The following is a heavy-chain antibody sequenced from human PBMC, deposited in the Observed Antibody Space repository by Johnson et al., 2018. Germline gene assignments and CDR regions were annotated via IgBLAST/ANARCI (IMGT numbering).Heavy chain of an antibody. V-gene: IGHV3-23*04. CDR2: IKTGGST. CDR3: ARGGVITRLSPFDY. CDR1: GFTFSSYA. J-gene: IGHJ4*02. Sequence: VQLVESGGGLVKPGGSLRLSSAASGFTFSSYAMTWVRQAPGKGLEWVSGIKTGGSTYYGDFVKGRFNISRDNSKNTLYLHMNSLRAQDTAVYSCARGGVITRLSPFDYWGQGTLVTVSS. D-gene: IGHD3-16*01.